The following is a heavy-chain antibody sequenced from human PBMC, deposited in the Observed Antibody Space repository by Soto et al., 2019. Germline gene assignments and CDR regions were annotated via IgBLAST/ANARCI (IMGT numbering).Heavy chain of an antibody. V-gene: IGHV1-18*01. Sequence: VASVKVSCKAFGYTFTSYGISRVRQAPGQGLEWMGWISTYNYNTNFAQKFQGRVTMTTDTSTSTAYMELRSLRSDDTAVYYCARDHPRCNSGLNGFDPWGQGTLVTVSS. CDR2: ISTYNYNT. D-gene: IGHD5-12*01. CDR3: ARDHPRCNSGLNGFDP. CDR1: GYTFTSYG. J-gene: IGHJ5*02.